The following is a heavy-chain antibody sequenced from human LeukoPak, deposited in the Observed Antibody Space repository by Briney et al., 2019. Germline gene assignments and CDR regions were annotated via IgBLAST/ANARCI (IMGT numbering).Heavy chain of an antibody. CDR3: VRDYYGSGSYYNAYYGMDV. CDR2: ISSRGSTI. D-gene: IGHD3-10*01. J-gene: IGHJ6*02. V-gene: IGHV3-48*03. CDR1: GFTFSIYN. Sequence: GGSLRLSCAASGFTFSIYNMNWVRQAPGKGLEWVSYISSRGSTIYYADSERGRITISRDNAKKSLFLQMNSLRAEDTAVYYCVRDYYGSGSYYNAYYGMDVWGQGTTVTVSS.